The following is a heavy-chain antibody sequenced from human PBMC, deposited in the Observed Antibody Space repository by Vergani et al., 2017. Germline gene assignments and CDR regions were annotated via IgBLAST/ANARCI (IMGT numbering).Heavy chain of an antibody. D-gene: IGHD6-13*01. CDR1: GGSVISGSYY. Sequence: QVQLQESGPGLVKPSETLSLTCTVSGGSVISGSYYWSWIRQPPGKGLEWIGYIYYSGSTNYNPSLKSRVTISVDTSKNQFSLKLSSVTAADTAVYYCARGDSSSWYRSYYYYYYGMDVWGQGTTVTVSS. V-gene: IGHV4-61*01. CDR3: ARGDSSSWYRSYYYYYYGMDV. CDR2: IYYSGST. J-gene: IGHJ6*02.